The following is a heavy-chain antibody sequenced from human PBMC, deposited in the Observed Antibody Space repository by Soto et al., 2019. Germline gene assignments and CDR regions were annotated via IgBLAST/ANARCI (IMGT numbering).Heavy chain of an antibody. D-gene: IGHD3-10*01. CDR2: ISAYNGNT. CDR1: GYTFTSYG. J-gene: IGHJ4*02. Sequence: ASVKVSCKASGYTFTSYGISWVRQAPGQGLEWMGWISAYNGNTNYAQKLQGRVTMTTDTSTSTAYMELRSLRSDDTAVYYCARDSLGFGEPPRSPTDYWGQGTLVTVSS. V-gene: IGHV1-18*01. CDR3: ARDSLGFGEPPRSPTDY.